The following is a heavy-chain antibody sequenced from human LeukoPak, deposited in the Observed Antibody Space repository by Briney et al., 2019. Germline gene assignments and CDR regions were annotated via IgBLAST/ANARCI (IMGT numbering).Heavy chain of an antibody. D-gene: IGHD3-3*01. CDR2: ISSSSSYI. Sequence: GGSLRLSCAASGFTFSSYSMNWVRQAPGKGLEWVSSISSSSSYIYYADSVKSRATVSRDNAKNSLYRQINSLRAEDTAVYYCARDRREITIFGVVIKTLDNWGQGTLVTVSS. CDR1: GFTFSSYS. V-gene: IGHV3-21*01. CDR3: ARDRREITIFGVVIKTLDN. J-gene: IGHJ4*02.